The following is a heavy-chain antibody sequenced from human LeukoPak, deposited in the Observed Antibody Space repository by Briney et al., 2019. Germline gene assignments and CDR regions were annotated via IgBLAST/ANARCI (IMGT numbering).Heavy chain of an antibody. V-gene: IGHV3-7*03. CDR2: INRDGSER. J-gene: IGHJ6*02. Sequence: GALRLSCAASGFTFSNYWMTWVRQAPGKGLEWVANINRDGSERHYVDSVKGRFTISRDDAKSSLYLQMNSLRAEDTAVYYCARRNAMDVWGQGTTVIVFS. CDR3: ARRNAMDV. CDR1: GFTFSNYW.